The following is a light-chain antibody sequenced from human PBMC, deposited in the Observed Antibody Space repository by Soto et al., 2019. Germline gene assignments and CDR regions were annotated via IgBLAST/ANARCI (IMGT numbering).Light chain of an antibody. V-gene: IGKV1-13*02. J-gene: IGKJ5*01. CDR3: QQSYSTPHT. CDR1: QGIGSS. CDR2: DAS. Sequence: AIHLTQSPSSLSASVGDRVTITCRASQGIGSSLAWYQQKPGKPPKFLIYDASNLESGVPSRFSGSGSGTDFTLTISSLQPEDFATYYCQQSYSTPHTFGQGTRLEIK.